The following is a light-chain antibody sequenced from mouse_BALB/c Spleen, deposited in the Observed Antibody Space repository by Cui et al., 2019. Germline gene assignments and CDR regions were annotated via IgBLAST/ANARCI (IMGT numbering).Light chain of an antibody. CDR3: QQWSSNPFT. J-gene: IGKJ4*01. CDR1: SSVSN. Sequence: QFVLTQSPAIMSASPGDKVPMTCSASSSVSNMHWYQQKAGTCLKRLIYDTTTLASAGPARFSGSRSGTSYSPTISSMEAQDAATYYCQQWSSNPFTFGSGTKLEIK. V-gene: IGKV4-59*01. CDR2: DTT.